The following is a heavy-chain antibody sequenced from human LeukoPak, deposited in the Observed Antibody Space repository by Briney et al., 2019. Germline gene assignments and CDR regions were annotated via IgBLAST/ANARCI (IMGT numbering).Heavy chain of an antibody. Sequence: SETLSLTCTVSGGSISSGDYYWNWIRQPPGKGLEWIGYIYYSGSTYYNPSLKSRVTISVDTSKNQFSLRLSSVTAADTAVYYCARAAGLGYCSGGSCTTTFDYWGQGTLVIVSS. D-gene: IGHD2-15*01. J-gene: IGHJ4*02. V-gene: IGHV4-30-4*01. CDR1: GGSISSGDYY. CDR3: ARAAGLGYCSGGSCTTTFDY. CDR2: IYYSGST.